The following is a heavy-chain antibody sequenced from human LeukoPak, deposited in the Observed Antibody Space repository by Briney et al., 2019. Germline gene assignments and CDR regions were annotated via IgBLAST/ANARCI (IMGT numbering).Heavy chain of an antibody. CDR1: GYTFTSYG. CDR2: ISAYNGNT. J-gene: IGHJ3*02. Sequence: ASVKVSCKASGYTFTSYGISWVRQAPGQGLEWMGWISAYNGNTHYAQKLQGRVTMTTDTSTSTAYLELRSLRSDDTAVYYCARGSSSWYSDAFDIWGQGTMVTVSS. V-gene: IGHV1-18*01. CDR3: ARGSSSWYSDAFDI. D-gene: IGHD6-13*01.